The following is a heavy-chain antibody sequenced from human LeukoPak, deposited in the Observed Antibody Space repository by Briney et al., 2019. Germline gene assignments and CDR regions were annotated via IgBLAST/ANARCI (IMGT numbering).Heavy chain of an antibody. V-gene: IGHV3-23*01. J-gene: IGHJ4*02. CDR2: VSGSGIST. Sequence: GGSLRLSCAASGFTFSSYAMSWVRQAPGKGLEWVSSVSGSGISTYYADSVKGRFTISRDNSKNTLFLQMNSLRPEDTAVYYCARAERDTAMVTRFDYWGPGTLVTVSS. CDR1: GFTFSSYA. D-gene: IGHD5-18*01. CDR3: ARAERDTAMVTRFDY.